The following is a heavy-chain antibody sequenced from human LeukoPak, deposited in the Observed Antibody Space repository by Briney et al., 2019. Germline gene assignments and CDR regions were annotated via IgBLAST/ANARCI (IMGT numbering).Heavy chain of an antibody. CDR3: ARGLRDRYGMDV. Sequence: PGGFMRLSCVASGFTFDTYWMHWVRQAPGKGLVWVSRIHRDGNNINYADFVQGRFTVSRDNAKNTLYLQMHSLRVEDTAMYYCARGLRDRYGMDVWGQGTTVTVSS. V-gene: IGHV3-74*01. CDR1: GFTFDTYW. J-gene: IGHJ6*02. CDR2: IHRDGNNI.